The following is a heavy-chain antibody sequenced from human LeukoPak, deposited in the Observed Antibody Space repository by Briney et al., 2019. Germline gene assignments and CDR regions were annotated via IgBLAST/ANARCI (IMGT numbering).Heavy chain of an antibody. J-gene: IGHJ4*02. CDR1: GYTFTSYA. CDR3: ARAVELHSKDY. V-gene: IGHV1-3*03. CDR2: INAGNGNT. D-gene: IGHD1-26*01. Sequence: ASVKVSRQASGYTFTSYAMHWVGQAPRQKLEWRGWINAGNGNTKYSQEVQGRVTITRDTSASTAYMELSSLRSEDMAVYYCARAVELHSKDYWGQGTLVTVSS.